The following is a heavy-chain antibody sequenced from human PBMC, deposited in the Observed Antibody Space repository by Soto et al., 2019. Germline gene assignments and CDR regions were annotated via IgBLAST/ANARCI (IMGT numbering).Heavy chain of an antibody. J-gene: IGHJ4*02. Sequence: EVQLLESGGGLVQPGGSLRLSCAASGFTFSGYAMSWVRQAPGKGLEWVSAISGSGGSTYYADSVKGRFTISRDNSKNTLYLQMNSLRAEDTAVYYCAKGGRFSYYDILTGYYTGSFDYWGQGTLVTVSS. CDR1: GFTFSGYA. CDR2: ISGSGGST. V-gene: IGHV3-23*01. D-gene: IGHD3-9*01. CDR3: AKGGRFSYYDILTGYYTGSFDY.